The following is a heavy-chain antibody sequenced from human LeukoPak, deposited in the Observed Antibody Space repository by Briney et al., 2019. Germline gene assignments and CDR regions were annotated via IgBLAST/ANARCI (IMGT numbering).Heavy chain of an antibody. Sequence: PSETLSLTCTVSGGSISSYYWSWIRQPPGKGLEWIGYIYYSGSTNYNPSLKSRVTISVDTSKNQCSLKLSSVTAADTAVYYCARDGLTIFGVVTLAYLSFDYWGQGTLVTVSS. D-gene: IGHD3-3*01. CDR3: ARDGLTIFGVVTLAYLSFDY. CDR1: GGSISSYY. CDR2: IYYSGST. J-gene: IGHJ4*02. V-gene: IGHV4-59*01.